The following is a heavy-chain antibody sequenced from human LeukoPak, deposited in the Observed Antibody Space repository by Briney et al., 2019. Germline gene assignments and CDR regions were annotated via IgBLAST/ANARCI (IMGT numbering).Heavy chain of an antibody. J-gene: IGHJ6*03. CDR3: AKDFDFGVVIYYMDV. Sequence: GGSLRLSCAASGSTFSSYGMHWVRQAPGKGLEWVAFIRYDGSNKYYADSVKGRFTISRDNSKNTLYLQMNSLRAEDTAVYYCAKDFDFGVVIYYMDVWGKGTTVTVSS. D-gene: IGHD3-3*01. V-gene: IGHV3-30*02. CDR2: IRYDGSNK. CDR1: GSTFSSYG.